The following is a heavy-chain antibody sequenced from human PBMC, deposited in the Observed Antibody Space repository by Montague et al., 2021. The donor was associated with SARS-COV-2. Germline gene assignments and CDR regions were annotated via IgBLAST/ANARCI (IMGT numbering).Heavy chain of an antibody. CDR3: ARVRGAALYFGEVGYYGMVV. Sequence: TLSLTCTLSGASVTTGHYYWSWIRQPAGKGLEWIGRVYPSGNTNYNPSLRSRVSISVDMSKNQISLKLSSVTAADTAVYYCARVRGAALYFGEVGYYGMVVWGQGTTVTVSS. V-gene: IGHV4-61*02. J-gene: IGHJ6*02. CDR2: VYPSGNT. CDR1: GASVTTGHYY. D-gene: IGHD3-10*01.